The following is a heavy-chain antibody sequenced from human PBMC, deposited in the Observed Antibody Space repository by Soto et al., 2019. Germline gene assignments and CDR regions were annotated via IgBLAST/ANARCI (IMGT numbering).Heavy chain of an antibody. CDR3: ARATFSWFDP. Sequence: QVQLQQSGPGLVRPSQTLSLTCAISGDSVSSNSAAWNWIRQSPSRGLEWLGRTYYRSKWYNDYVVSVKSRIAINPDTSRNQFSLQLNSVTPEDTAVYFCARATFSWFDPWGQGTLVTVSS. CDR1: GDSVSSNSAA. CDR2: TYYRSKWYN. J-gene: IGHJ5*02. V-gene: IGHV6-1*01. D-gene: IGHD3-3*02.